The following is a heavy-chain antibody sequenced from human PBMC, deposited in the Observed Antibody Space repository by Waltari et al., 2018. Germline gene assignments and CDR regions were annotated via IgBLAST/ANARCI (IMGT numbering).Heavy chain of an antibody. CDR2: ISYDGMNN. D-gene: IGHD6-13*01. V-gene: IGHV3-30*18. CDR3: AKVGFLYSSSWLDY. J-gene: IGHJ4*02. Sequence: VQLVESGGGVVQPGRSLRLSCAASGFTFSSYGMHWVRQAPGKGLAWVAVISYDGMNNDYADSVKGLVTISRDNSKNTLYLQMNRLRAEDTAVYYCAKVGFLYSSSWLDYWGQGTLVTVSS. CDR1: GFTFSSYG.